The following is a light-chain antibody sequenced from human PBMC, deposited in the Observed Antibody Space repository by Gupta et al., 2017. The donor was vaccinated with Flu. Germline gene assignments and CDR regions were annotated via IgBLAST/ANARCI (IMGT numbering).Light chain of an antibody. CDR2: ENN. J-gene: IGLJ1*01. V-gene: IGLV1-51*02. Sequence: QSVLTQPPSVSAAPGQTVTISCSNTAPKYISGYQQVPGTAPKRRIDENNKRPSGIPDRFAFSKSGTSATLALTGLETGDGAMDDCCTSASSQNQGLLFGTGTGVSVL. CDR3: CTSASSQNQGLL. CDR1: NTAPKY.